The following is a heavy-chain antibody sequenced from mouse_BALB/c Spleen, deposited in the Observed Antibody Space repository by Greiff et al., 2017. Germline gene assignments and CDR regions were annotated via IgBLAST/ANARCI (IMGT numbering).Heavy chain of an antibody. J-gene: IGHJ4*01. CDR3: ARDRGPHAMDY. CDR1: GFSLTSYG. CDR2: IWAGGST. Sequence: VKLVESGPGLVAPSQSLSITCTVSGFSLTSYGVHWVRQPPGKGLEWLGVIWAGGSTNYNSALMSRLSISKDNSKSQVFLKMNSLQTDDTAMYYCARDRGPHAMDYWGQGTSVTVSS. V-gene: IGHV2-9*02.